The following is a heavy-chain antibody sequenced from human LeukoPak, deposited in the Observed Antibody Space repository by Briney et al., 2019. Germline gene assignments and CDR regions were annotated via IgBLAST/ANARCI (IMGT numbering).Heavy chain of an antibody. J-gene: IGHJ4*02. V-gene: IGHV3-23*01. CDR1: GFTFSSYA. D-gene: IGHD3-10*01. CDR3: AKDTMVRGVMGYYFDY. CDR2: ISGSGGST. Sequence: PGGSPRLSCAASGFTFSSYAMSWVRQAPGKGLEWVSAISGSGGSTYYADSVKRRFTISRDNSKNTLYLQMNSLTDEDTAVYYCAKDTMVRGVMGYYFDYWGEGTLVTVS.